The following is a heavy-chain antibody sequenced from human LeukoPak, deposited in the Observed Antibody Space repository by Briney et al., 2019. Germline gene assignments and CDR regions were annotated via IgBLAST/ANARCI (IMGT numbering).Heavy chain of an antibody. CDR1: GGSISSGGYY. J-gene: IGHJ3*02. CDR3: ARGSGASAAFDI. D-gene: IGHD3-10*01. V-gene: IGHV4-31*03. CDR2: IYYSGST. Sequence: SETLSLTCTVSGGSISSGGYYWSWLRQHPGKGLEWIGYIYYSGSTYYNPSLKSRVTISVDTSKNQFSLKLSSVTAADTAVYYCARGSGASAAFDIWGQGTMVTVSS.